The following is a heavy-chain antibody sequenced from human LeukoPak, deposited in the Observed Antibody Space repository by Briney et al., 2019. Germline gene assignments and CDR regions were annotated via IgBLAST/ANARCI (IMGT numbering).Heavy chain of an antibody. D-gene: IGHD2-2*01. CDR1: GFTFSSYT. CDR2: ISSSSKYI. J-gene: IGHJ4*02. Sequence: GGSLRLSCAASGFTFSSYTMNWVRQAPGKGLEWVSCISSSSKYIYYADSVKGRFTISRDNAKNSLYLQMNSLRVEDTAVYYCARDHCSTTSCYALDFDYWGQGTLVTLSS. CDR3: ARDHCSTTSCYALDFDY. V-gene: IGHV3-21*01.